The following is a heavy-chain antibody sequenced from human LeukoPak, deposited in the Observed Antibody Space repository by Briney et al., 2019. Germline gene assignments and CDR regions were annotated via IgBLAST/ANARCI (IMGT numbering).Heavy chain of an antibody. CDR3: ARDVAAPGGVYFDY. J-gene: IGHJ4*02. CDR2: IYTGGTT. CDR1: GFTVSSNS. D-gene: IGHD3-16*01. V-gene: IGHV3-66*01. Sequence: GGSLRLSCAASGFTVSSNSMSWVRQAPGKGLVWVSVIYTGGTTYYADSVKGRFTISRDNSKNTLYLQTNSLRAEDTAVYYCARDVAAPGGVYFDYWGQGTLVTVSS.